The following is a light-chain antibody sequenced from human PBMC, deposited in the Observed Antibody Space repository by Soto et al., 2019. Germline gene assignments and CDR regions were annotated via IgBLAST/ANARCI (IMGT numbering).Light chain of an antibody. V-gene: IGKV3-15*01. Sequence: IVLTQSTATLSVSPVERATLSCRASQSVSSNLAWYQQAPGQAPRLLIYGASTRATGIPARLSGSGSGTEFTLTISRLKSEDFAVYYCQLYGISPHFGQGTRLEIK. J-gene: IGKJ5*01. CDR2: GAS. CDR1: QSVSSN. CDR3: QLYGISPH.